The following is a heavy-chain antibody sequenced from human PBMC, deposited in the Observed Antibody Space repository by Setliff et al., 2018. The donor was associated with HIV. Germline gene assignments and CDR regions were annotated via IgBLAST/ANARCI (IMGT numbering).Heavy chain of an antibody. D-gene: IGHD3-16*02. J-gene: IGHJ1*01. CDR3: ARDSGPFYDYGWGTYRPMYFQH. V-gene: IGHV3-21*01. CDR1: GFTFSIYS. CDR2: ISSGGGYI. Sequence: GGSLRLSCAASGFTFSIYSMNWVRQAPGKGLKWVSSISSGGGYIYYADSVKGRFSISRDSTKNSLYRQMNSLRAEDTAVYYCARDSGPFYDYGWGTYRPMYFQHWGQGTRVTVSS.